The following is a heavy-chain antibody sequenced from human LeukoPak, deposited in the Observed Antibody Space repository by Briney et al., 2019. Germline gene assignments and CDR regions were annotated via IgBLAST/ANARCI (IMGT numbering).Heavy chain of an antibody. V-gene: IGHV1-8*01. D-gene: IGHD3-10*01. CDR3: ARFAGSYPFYYYYYGMDV. CDR1: GYTFTSYY. Sequence: GASVKVSCKASGYTFTSYYINWVRQATGQGLEWMGWMNPNSGNTGYAHKFQGRVTMTRNTSISTAYMELSSLRSEDTAVYYCARFAGSYPFYYYYYGMDVWGQGTTVTVSS. J-gene: IGHJ6*02. CDR2: MNPNSGNT.